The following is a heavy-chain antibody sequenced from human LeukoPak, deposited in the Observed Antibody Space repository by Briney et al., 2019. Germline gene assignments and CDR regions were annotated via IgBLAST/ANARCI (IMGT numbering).Heavy chain of an antibody. CDR1: GFIFSDYW. D-gene: IGHD3-10*01. CDR3: AKDDAWLRFGE. CDR2: ISPSGDIT. Sequence: GGSLRLSCAASGFIFSDYWMNWVRQAPGKGLEWVSGISPSGDITHYADSVKGRFTISRDNSKNTLYLEVISLTAEDTAVYYCAKDDAWLRFGEWSQGTLVTVSS. V-gene: IGHV3-23*01. J-gene: IGHJ4*02.